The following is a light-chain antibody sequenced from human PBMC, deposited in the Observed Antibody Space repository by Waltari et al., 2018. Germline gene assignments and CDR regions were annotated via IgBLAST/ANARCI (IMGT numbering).Light chain of an antibody. CDR1: SGHRRHA. CDR3: QTWATGIRV. Sequence: QLVLTQSPSASASLGASVKLTCTLSSGHRRHAIAWHQQQPATGPRYLMRLNSDGSHTKGDGLPDRFSGSSSGAERYLTISSLQSEDEADYYCQTWATGIRVFGGGTKLTVL. CDR2: LNSDGSH. V-gene: IGLV4-69*01. J-gene: IGLJ2*01.